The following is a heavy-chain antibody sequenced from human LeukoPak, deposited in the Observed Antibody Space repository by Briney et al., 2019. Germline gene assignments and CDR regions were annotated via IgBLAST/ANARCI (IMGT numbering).Heavy chain of an antibody. CDR3: AKDRGDEEYAPPEFDY. Sequence: PGGSLRLSCAASGFTFSSYGMSWVRQAPGKGLEWVSAISGSGGSTYYADSVKGRFTISRDNSKNTLYLQMNSLRAEDTAVYYCAKDRGDEEYAPPEFDYWGQGTLVPVSS. V-gene: IGHV3-23*01. CDR2: ISGSGGST. D-gene: IGHD2/OR15-2a*01. CDR1: GFTFSSYG. J-gene: IGHJ4*02.